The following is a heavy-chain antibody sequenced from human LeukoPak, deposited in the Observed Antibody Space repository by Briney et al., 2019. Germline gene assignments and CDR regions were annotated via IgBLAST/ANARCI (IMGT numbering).Heavy chain of an antibody. CDR1: GFTFSSYG. Sequence: EGSLRLSCAASGFTFSSYGMDWVRQAPGKGLELVAFIRYHRSNKYYADLVNGRFTISKYNSKNTLYVQMICLRAADTAVHYVAKRSTGGATHLSRANWFEPWGQGTLVTVSS. CDR3: AKRSTGGATHLSRANWFEP. J-gene: IGHJ5*02. V-gene: IGHV3-30*02. CDR2: IRYHRSNK. D-gene: IGHD5-12*01.